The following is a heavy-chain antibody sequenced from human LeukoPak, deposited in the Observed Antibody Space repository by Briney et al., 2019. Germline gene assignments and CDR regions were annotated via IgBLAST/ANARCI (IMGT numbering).Heavy chain of an antibody. D-gene: IGHD2-15*01. CDR3: AGYCSGGSCYWRSGDY. J-gene: IGHJ4*02. CDR2: INHSGST. V-gene: IGHV4-34*01. CDR1: GGSFSGYY. Sequence: SETLSLTCAVYGGSFSGYYWSWIRQSPGKGLEWIGEINHSGSTNYNPSLKSRVTISVDTSKNQFSLKLSSVTAADTAVYYCAGYCSGGSCYWRSGDYWGQGTLVTVSS.